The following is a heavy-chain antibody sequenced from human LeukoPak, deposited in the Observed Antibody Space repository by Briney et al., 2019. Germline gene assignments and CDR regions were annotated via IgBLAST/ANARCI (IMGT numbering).Heavy chain of an antibody. J-gene: IGHJ3*02. CDR2: FDPEDGET. D-gene: IGHD4-23*01. CDR3: ATCRDLRWCDAFDS. Sequence: ASVKVSCKVSGYTLTELSMHWVRQAPGKGLEWTVGFDPEDGETIYAQKFQGRVTMTEDTSTDTAYMELSSLRSEDTAVYYCATCRDLRWCDAFDSGGQGTMVTVSS. CDR1: GYTLTELS. V-gene: IGHV1-24*01.